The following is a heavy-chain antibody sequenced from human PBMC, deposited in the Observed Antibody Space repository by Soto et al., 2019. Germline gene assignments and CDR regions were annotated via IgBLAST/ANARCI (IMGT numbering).Heavy chain of an antibody. Sequence: PGGSLRLSCAASGFTFSSYGMHWVRQAPGKGLEWVAVIWYDGSNKYYADSVKGRFTISRDNSKNTLYLQMNSLRAEDTAVYYCAMGPVPAAMGHTYYYYMDVWGKGTTVTVS. J-gene: IGHJ6*03. D-gene: IGHD2-2*01. CDR2: IWYDGSNK. V-gene: IGHV3-33*01. CDR3: AMGPVPAAMGHTYYYYMDV. CDR1: GFTFSSYG.